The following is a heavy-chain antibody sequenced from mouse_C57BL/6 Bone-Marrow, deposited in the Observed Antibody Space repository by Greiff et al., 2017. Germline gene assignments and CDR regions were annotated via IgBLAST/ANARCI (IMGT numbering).Heavy chain of an antibody. Sequence: QVQLQQSGPELVKPGASVKISCKASGYAFSSSWMNWVKQRPGKGLEWIGRIYPGDGDTNYNGKFKGKATLTADKSSSTAYMQLSSLTSEDSAVYFCARGAYYYGSSYPDVWGTGTTVTVSS. V-gene: IGHV1-82*01. J-gene: IGHJ1*03. CDR3: ARGAYYYGSSYPDV. CDR2: IYPGDGDT. D-gene: IGHD1-1*01. CDR1: GYAFSSSW.